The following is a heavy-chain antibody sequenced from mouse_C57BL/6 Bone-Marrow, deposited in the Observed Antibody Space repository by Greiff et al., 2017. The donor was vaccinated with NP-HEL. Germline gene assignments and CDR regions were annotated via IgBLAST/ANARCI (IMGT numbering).Heavy chain of an antibody. D-gene: IGHD2-4*01. CDR1: GYAFTNYL. CDR2: INPGSGGT. Sequence: QVQLQQSGAELVRPGTSVKVSCKASGYAFTNYLIEWVKQRPGQGLEWIGVINPGSGGTNYNEKFKGKATLTADKSSSTAYMQLSSLTSEDSAVYFCARGRLRRRFYYAMDYWGQGTSVTVSS. V-gene: IGHV1-54*01. CDR3: ARGRLRRRFYYAMDY. J-gene: IGHJ4*01.